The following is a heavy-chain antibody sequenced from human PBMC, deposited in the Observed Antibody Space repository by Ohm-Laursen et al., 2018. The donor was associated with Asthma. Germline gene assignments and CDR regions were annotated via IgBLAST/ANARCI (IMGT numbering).Heavy chain of an antibody. D-gene: IGHD3-22*01. Sequence: GTLSLTCAVYGGSFSGYYWSWIRQPPGKGLEWIGYIYYSGSTYYNPSLKSRVTISVDTSKNQFSLNLTSVTAADTAVYYCARGSFYFESTGYYFFDHWGQGALVTVSS. CDR1: GGSFSGYY. V-gene: IGHV4-34*01. J-gene: IGHJ4*02. CDR2: IYYSGST. CDR3: ARGSFYFESTGYYFFDH.